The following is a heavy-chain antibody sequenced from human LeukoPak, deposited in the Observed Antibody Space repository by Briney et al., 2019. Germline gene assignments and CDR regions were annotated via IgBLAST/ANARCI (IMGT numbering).Heavy chain of an antibody. V-gene: IGHV3-30*04. CDR1: RFTFSNYA. J-gene: IGHJ3*02. CDR2: ISYDGRNK. CDR3: PREYYDTSGNGAFDI. D-gene: IGHD3-22*01. Sequence: GGSLTLSCAASRFTFSNYAMHWVRQAPGRGLEWVAVISYDGRNKYYADCVKGRLTISRDNSKNTLYLQMNSLRAEDTAVYYCPREYYDTSGNGAFDIWGQGTMVTVSS.